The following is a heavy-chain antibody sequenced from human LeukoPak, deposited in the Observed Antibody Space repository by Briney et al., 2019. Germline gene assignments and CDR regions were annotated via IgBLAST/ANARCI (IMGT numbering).Heavy chain of an antibody. CDR3: AKEVHPYDSGTYYFDY. Sequence: GGSLRLSCVGSGFTFSSYGMHWVRQAAGKGLEWVAFIRHDGSNEYYADSVKGRFTVSRDNSKNTLFLQMNSLRVEEMAVYYCAKEVHPYDSGTYYFDYWGRGNLVTVSS. CDR2: IRHDGSNE. V-gene: IGHV3-30*02. J-gene: IGHJ4*02. CDR1: GFTFSSYG. D-gene: IGHD3-10*01.